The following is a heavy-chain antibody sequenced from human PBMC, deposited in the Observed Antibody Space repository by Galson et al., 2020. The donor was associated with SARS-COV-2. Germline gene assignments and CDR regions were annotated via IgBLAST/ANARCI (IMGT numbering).Heavy chain of an antibody. CDR3: ARDWEEGRDGYDYPYFDR. J-gene: IGHJ4*02. Sequence: ASVQVSCKVSGYTFSSYGISWVRQAPGQGLEWMGWISGYNGNTKYAEKFQGRVTVTTDTSTNTGYMELRSLRSDDTAVYYCARDWEEGRDGYDYPYFDRWGQGTLVTISS. CDR1: GYTFSSYG. V-gene: IGHV1-18*01. D-gene: IGHD5-12*01. CDR2: ISGYNGNT.